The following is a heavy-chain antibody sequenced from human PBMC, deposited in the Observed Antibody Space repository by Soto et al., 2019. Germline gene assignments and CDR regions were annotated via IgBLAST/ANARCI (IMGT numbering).Heavy chain of an antibody. CDR1: GYTFTSSY. V-gene: IGHV1-2*02. D-gene: IGHD1-7*01. J-gene: IGHJ5*02. CDR3: ARGTGTSWFDI. Sequence: QVQLLQSGAEVKMPGASVKASCKAFGYTFTSSYVHLLRQAPGQGLEWMGWINPKSGGTRFAQTLLGRVTMTSDTSINTVYMELSGLTYDDTAVYFCARGTGTSWFDIWGQGTLVTVS. CDR2: INPKSGGT.